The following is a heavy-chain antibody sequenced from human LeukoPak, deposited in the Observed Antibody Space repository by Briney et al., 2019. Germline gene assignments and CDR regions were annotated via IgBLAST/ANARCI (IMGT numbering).Heavy chain of an antibody. CDR3: ARVYWYSYGAGYYEYYDMDF. CDR1: GGSFSGCY. J-gene: IGHJ6*03. D-gene: IGHD4/OR15-4a*01. Sequence: SETLSLTCAVCGGSFSGCYWSWIRQPPGKGLQWIVEINNSGSTNYNPSLKSRVTISVDTSKNQCSLKLSSVTAAGTLEAADARVYWYSYGAGYYEYYDMDFWGKGTTVTVSS. CDR2: INNSGST. V-gene: IGHV4-34*01.